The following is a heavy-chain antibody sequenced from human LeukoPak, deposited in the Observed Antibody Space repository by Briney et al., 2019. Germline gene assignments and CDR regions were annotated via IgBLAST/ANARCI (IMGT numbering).Heavy chain of an antibody. D-gene: IGHD2-15*01. V-gene: IGHV3-7*05. CDR3: ARRESVSHSLPFDY. CDR1: GFTFSNYW. Sequence: GGSLRLSCAASGFTFSNYWMNWVCQAPGKGLEWVANIKPDGSEKYYVDSVKGRFTISRDNAKNSLYLQMNRLRVDDTAVYYCARRESVSHSLPFDYWGQGTLVTVSS. CDR2: IKPDGSEK. J-gene: IGHJ4*02.